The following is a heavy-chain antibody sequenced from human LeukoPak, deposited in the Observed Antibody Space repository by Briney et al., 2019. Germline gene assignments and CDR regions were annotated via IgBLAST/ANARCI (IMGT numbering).Heavy chain of an antibody. CDR1: GFTFSIYE. CDR3: ARGFSY. Sequence: GGSLRLSCIASGFTFSIYEMSWVREAPGKGLEWVSYISSSSGIFYADSVKGRFTISRDNAKNSLYLQMNSLRAEDTAVYYCARGFSYWGQGTLVTVSS. V-gene: IGHV3-48*03. J-gene: IGHJ4*02. CDR2: ISSSSGI.